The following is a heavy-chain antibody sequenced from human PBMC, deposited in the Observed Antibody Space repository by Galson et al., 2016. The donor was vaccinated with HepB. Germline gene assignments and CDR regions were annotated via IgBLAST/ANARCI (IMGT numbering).Heavy chain of an antibody. Sequence: SLRLSCAASGFTFSNYAMSWVRQAPGRGLEWVSSISGNGGSTYYAASVRGRFTISRDNAKNSLYLQMNSLRVEDTAVYYCVKDDYGPAWFDPRGQGTQVTVSS. J-gene: IGHJ5*02. D-gene: IGHD4/OR15-4a*01. CDR3: VKDDYGPAWFDP. V-gene: IGHV3-23*01. CDR1: GFTFSNYA. CDR2: ISGNGGST.